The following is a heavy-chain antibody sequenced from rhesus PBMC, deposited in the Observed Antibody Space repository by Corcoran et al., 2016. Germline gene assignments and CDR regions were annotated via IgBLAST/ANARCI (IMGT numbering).Heavy chain of an antibody. D-gene: IGHD6-31*01. Sequence: EVQLVQSGAEVKRPGESLKLSCKTSGSRFTSSWISWVRQMPGKGLEWMGASDRSYTDTRESPSCQGQVTSSADKSISTADMQGSSLKASDAATYDCAKGGELAAAGLYYWGQGVLVTVSS. J-gene: IGHJ4*01. CDR2: SDRSYTDT. CDR3: AKGGELAAAGLYY. V-gene: IGHV5-2*01. CDR1: GSRFTSSW.